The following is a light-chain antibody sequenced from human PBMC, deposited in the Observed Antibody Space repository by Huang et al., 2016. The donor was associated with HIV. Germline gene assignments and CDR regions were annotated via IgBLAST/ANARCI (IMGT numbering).Light chain of an antibody. V-gene: IGKV3-20*01. CDR2: GAS. CDR3: HQYGSSLQT. CDR1: QSVSSNY. Sequence: EIVLTQSPGTLSLSPGGRATLSCRASQSVSSNYLAWYQQKPGQAPRLLIYGASSRAIGIPDRFSGSGSGTDVTLSISRLEPEDSAVYYCHQYGSSLQTFGQGTKVDIK. J-gene: IGKJ1*01.